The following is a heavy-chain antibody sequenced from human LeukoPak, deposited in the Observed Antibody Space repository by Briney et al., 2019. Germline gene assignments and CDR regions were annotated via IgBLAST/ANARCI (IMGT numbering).Heavy chain of an antibody. D-gene: IGHD3-16*01. CDR1: GFTFSSYS. CDR3: ARENWGRGYYYYYMDV. CDR2: ISSSSSYI. J-gene: IGHJ6*03. V-gene: IGHV3-21*01. Sequence: GGSLRLSCAASGFTFSSYSMNWVRQAPGKGLEWVSSISSSSSYIYYADSVKGRFTISRDNAKNSLYLQMNSLRAEDTAVYYCARENWGRGYYYYYMDVWGKGTTVTVSS.